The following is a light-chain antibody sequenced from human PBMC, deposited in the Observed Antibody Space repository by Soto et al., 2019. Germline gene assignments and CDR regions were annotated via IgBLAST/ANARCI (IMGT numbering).Light chain of an antibody. CDR2: RAS. CDR1: QNIHNP. Sequence: DIHMTQSPSSPSASVGDRVVITCRASQNIHNPLGWFQQKSEKARKSQIYRASNLQSGVPSRFVGSGSGTAFTLTINNLQPEDFATYFCQQYDDYPLTFGGGTKVDIK. J-gene: IGKJ4*01. V-gene: IGKV1D-16*01. CDR3: QQYDDYPLT.